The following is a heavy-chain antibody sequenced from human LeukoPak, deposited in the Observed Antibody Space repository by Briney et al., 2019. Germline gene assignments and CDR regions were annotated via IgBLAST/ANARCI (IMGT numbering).Heavy chain of an antibody. CDR2: ISYIGST. D-gene: IGHD4-17*01. V-gene: IGHV4-59*11. Sequence: SETLSVTCAVSAASFSSQYWTWIRQPLGKGLEWIGYISYIGSTNYNPSLKSRVTISIDTSKNQFSLKLSSVTAADTAVYYCARDLVTVTKGFDIWGQGTMVTVSS. CDR1: AASFSSQY. J-gene: IGHJ3*02. CDR3: ARDLVTVTKGFDI.